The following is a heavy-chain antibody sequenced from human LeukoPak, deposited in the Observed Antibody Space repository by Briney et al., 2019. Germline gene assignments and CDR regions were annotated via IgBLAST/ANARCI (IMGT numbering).Heavy chain of an antibody. CDR3: ARVKYSGSQGQCCMDV. CDR2: IDWDDDK. D-gene: IGHD1-26*01. Sequence: SGPTLVNPTQTLTLTCTFSGFSLSTSGMCVSWIRQPPGKALEWLARIDWDDDKYYSTSLKTRLTISKDTSKNQVVLTMTNMDPVDTATYYCARVKYSGSQGQCCMDVWGQGTTVTVSS. V-gene: IGHV2-70*11. CDR1: GFSLSTSGMC. J-gene: IGHJ6*02.